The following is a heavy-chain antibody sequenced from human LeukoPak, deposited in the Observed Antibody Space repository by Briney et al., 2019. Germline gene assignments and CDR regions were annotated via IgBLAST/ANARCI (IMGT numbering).Heavy chain of an antibody. CDR1: GITVSKYW. Sequence: GGSLRLSCAVSGITVSKYWMHWVRQVPGKGLVWVSRIHSDGSTTDYADSVKGRFTITRDSAKNTLYLEMNSLRVEDTAVYYCTRDANHYGGMDVWGQGTTVAVSS. CDR3: TRDANHYGGMDV. V-gene: IGHV3-74*01. J-gene: IGHJ6*02. CDR2: IHSDGSTT.